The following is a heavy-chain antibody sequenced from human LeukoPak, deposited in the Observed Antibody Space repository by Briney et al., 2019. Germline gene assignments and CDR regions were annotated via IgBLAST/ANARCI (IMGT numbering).Heavy chain of an antibody. CDR1: GFTFTSYG. Sequence: GGSLRLSCAASGFTFTSYGISWVRQAPGQGLEWMGWISAYNGNTNYAQKLQGRVTMTTDTSTSTAYMELRSLRSDDTAVYYCARGDDPTRGYYYYGMDVWGQGTTVTVSS. D-gene: IGHD3-10*01. CDR3: ARGDDPTRGYYYYGMDV. J-gene: IGHJ6*02. V-gene: IGHV1-18*01. CDR2: ISAYNGNT.